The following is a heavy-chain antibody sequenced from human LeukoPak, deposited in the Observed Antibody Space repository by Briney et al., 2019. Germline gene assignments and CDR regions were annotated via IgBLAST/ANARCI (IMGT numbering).Heavy chain of an antibody. CDR1: GGTFSSYA. CDR2: IIPIFGTA. V-gene: IGHV1-69*13. Sequence: SVKVSCNASGGTFSSYAISRVRQAPGQGLEWMGGIIPIFGTANYAQKFQGRVTITADESTSTAYMELSSLRSEDTAVYYCARDGRNYDILTGYYYYYYYGMDVWGQGTTVTVSS. J-gene: IGHJ6*02. D-gene: IGHD3-9*01. CDR3: ARDGRNYDILTGYYYYYYYGMDV.